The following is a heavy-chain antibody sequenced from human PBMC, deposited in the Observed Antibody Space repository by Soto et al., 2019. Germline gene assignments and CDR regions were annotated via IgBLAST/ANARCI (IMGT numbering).Heavy chain of an antibody. CDR2: IYYSGST. J-gene: IGHJ3*02. CDR1: GGSISSYY. D-gene: IGHD3-22*01. V-gene: IGHV4-59*01. Sequence: SETLSLTCTVSGGSISSYYWSWIRQPPGKGLEWIGYIYYSGSTNYNPSLKSRVTISVDTSKNQFSLKLSSVTAADTAVYYCARLSLQRDSSFDIWGQGTMVTVS. CDR3: ARLSLQRDSSFDI.